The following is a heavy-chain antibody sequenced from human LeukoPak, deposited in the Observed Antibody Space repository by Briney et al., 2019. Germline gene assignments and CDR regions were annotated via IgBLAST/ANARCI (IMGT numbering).Heavy chain of an antibody. D-gene: IGHD2-21*02. J-gene: IGHJ4*02. CDR1: GFTFSDYY. V-gene: IGHV3-11*04. Sequence: GGSLRLSCAASGFTFSDYYMTWIRQAPGKGLEWLSYISSSGSNIYYADSVKGRFTISRDNAKNSLYLQMNSLRAEDTAVYYCARGTAVPYYFDYWGQGTLVTASS. CDR2: ISSSGSNI. CDR3: ARGTAVPYYFDY.